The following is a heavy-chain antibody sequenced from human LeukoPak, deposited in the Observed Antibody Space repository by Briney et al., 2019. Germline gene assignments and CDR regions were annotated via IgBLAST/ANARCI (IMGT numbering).Heavy chain of an antibody. CDR1: GFIFSNDA. CDR3: ARDHNYGSDY. Sequence: QPGRSLRLSCAASGFIFSNDAMHWVRQAPGKGLEWVAFIWSDGSNKYYADSVRGRFTISRDNSKNTLYLQMNSLRVEDTAVYYCARDHNYGSDYWGQGTLVTVSS. J-gene: IGHJ4*02. CDR2: IWSDGSNK. D-gene: IGHD5-18*01. V-gene: IGHV3-33*01.